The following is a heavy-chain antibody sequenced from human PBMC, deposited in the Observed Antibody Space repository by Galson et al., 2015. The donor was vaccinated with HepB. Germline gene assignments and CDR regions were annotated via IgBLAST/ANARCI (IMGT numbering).Heavy chain of an antibody. D-gene: IGHD6-13*01. J-gene: IGHJ4*02. Sequence: SVKVSCKASGYTFTSFGISWVRQAPGQGLEWMGWISAYNGNADYAQKFQGRVTMTTDTSTSTAYMELRSLRSDDTAVYYCTRDLGLAPGSLFDYWGQGTLVTVSS. CDR1: GYTFTSFG. CDR2: ISAYNGNA. CDR3: TRDLGLAPGSLFDY. V-gene: IGHV1-18*01.